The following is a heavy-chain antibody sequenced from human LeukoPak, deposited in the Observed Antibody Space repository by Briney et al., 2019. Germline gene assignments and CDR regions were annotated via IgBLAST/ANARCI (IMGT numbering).Heavy chain of an antibody. D-gene: IGHD5-12*01. CDR2: ISGSGGST. V-gene: IGHV3-23*01. J-gene: IGHJ4*02. CDR1: GFTFSSYA. CDR3: AKVMSGGYSGYDLYYFDY. Sequence: GGSLRLSCAASGFTFSSYAMSWVRQAPGKGLEWVSAISGSGGSTYYADSVKGRFTISRDNSKNTLYLQMNSLRAEDTAVYYCAKVMSGGYSGYDLYYFDYWGQGTLVTVSS.